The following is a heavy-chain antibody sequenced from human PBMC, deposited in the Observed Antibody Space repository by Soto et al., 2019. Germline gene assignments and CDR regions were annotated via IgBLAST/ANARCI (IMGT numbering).Heavy chain of an antibody. V-gene: IGHV4-39*01. Sequence: SETLSLTCTVSGGSVSSNSYSWGWIRQSPGKGLEWIATIYSAENTYYHPSLLSRVTISVDTSMNEFSLRLSSVTAADTAVYYCARSRLPIAVAGTSWPAYYYYGMDVWGQGTTVTVSS. CDR1: GGSVSSNSYS. J-gene: IGHJ6*02. D-gene: IGHD6-19*01. CDR2: IYSAENT. CDR3: ARSRLPIAVAGTSWPAYYYYGMDV.